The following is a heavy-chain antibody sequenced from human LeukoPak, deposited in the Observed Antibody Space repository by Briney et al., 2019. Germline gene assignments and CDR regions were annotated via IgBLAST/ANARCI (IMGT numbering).Heavy chain of an antibody. D-gene: IGHD4-23*01. J-gene: IGHJ6*02. CDR2: IYYSGST. Sequence: SETLSLTCIVSGGSISSISSNNYHWGWIRQPPGKGLEWIGSIYYSGSTYYNPSLKSRVTISVDTSKNQFSLKLSSVTAADTALYYCAREMGVVTAHGVDVWGQGTTVTVSS. CDR1: GGSISSISSNNYH. CDR3: AREMGVVTAHGVDV. V-gene: IGHV4-39*02.